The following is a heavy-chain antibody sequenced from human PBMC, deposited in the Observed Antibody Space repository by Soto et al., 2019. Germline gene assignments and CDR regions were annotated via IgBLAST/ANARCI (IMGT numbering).Heavy chain of an antibody. Sequence: ASVKVSCKASGYTFTSYGISWVRQAPGQGLEWMGWISAYNGNTNYAQKLQGRVTMTTDTSTSTAYMELSSLRSEDTAVYYCARDLWNYDFWSGYSPHWFDPWGQGTLVTVSS. J-gene: IGHJ5*02. D-gene: IGHD3-3*01. V-gene: IGHV1-18*01. CDR1: GYTFTSYG. CDR2: ISAYNGNT. CDR3: ARDLWNYDFWSGYSPHWFDP.